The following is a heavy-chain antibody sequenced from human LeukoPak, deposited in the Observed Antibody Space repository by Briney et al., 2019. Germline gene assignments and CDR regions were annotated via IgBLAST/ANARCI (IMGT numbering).Heavy chain of an antibody. D-gene: IGHD6-19*01. CDR1: GLTFSIFG. CDR3: GKGRLADNGWTFNDF. J-gene: IGHJ4*02. V-gene: IGHV3-23*01. Sequence: GESVTLSCGPSGLTFSIFGMSWVRPPTEKGLEWVSSFRGSGNHTYYADSVKGRLSVCRDQSTNPPYLQMNSLRAEDPALYYCGKGRLADNGWTFNDFGGGGTLVTVS. CDR2: FRGSGNHT.